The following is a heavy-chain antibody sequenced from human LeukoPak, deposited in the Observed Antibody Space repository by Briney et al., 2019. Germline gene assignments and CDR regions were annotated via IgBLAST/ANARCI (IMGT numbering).Heavy chain of an antibody. CDR1: GYSISSGYY. V-gene: IGHV4-38-2*02. D-gene: IGHD6-13*01. Sequence: SETLSLTCTVSGYSISSGYYWGWIRQSPGKGLEWIGYIFYSGGANYNPSLKSRVTISVDTSKNQFSLKLTSVTAADTAVYYCARVYYSNSYDYWYFDLWGRGTLVTVSS. J-gene: IGHJ2*01. CDR3: ARVYYSNSYDYWYFDL. CDR2: IFYSGGA.